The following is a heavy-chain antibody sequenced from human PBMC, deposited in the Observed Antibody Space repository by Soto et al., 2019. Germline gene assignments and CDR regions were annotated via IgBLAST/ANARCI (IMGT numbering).Heavy chain of an antibody. CDR1: GGTFSSYT. Sequence: QVQLVQSGAEVKKPGSSVKVSCMASGGTFSSYTISWVRQAPGQGLEWMGRIIPILGIANYDQKFQGRVTITADNSTSIAYMELSSVRSEDTAVYYCARSAQLPFSSTVSTSDAFDLWGQGTMVTVSS. CDR3: ARSAQLPFSSTVSTSDAFDL. D-gene: IGHD4-17*01. J-gene: IGHJ3*01. V-gene: IGHV1-69*02. CDR2: IIPILGIA.